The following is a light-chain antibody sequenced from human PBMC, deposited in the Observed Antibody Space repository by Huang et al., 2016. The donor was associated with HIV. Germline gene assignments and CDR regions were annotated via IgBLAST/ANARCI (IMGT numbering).Light chain of an antibody. V-gene: IGKV3-20*01. CDR1: QTIKNIY. Sequence: EIVLTQSPDTLSLSPGERATVSCRVSQTIKNIYLAWYQQKPGQGPRLLIYGASRRTDFTLTINRLEPEDFAVYYCQQYDSSQGISFGQGTRLEMK. CDR3: QQYDSSQGIS. J-gene: IGKJ5*01. CDR2: GAS.